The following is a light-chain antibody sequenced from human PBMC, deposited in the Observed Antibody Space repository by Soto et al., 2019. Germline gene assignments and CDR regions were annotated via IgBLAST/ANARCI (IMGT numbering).Light chain of an antibody. Sequence: QLVLTQSPSASASLGASVKLTCTLSSGHNSYAIAWHQQQPEKGPRYLLKVNSDGSHSTGDGIPDRFSDSSSGAERYLTISSLQSEDEADYYSQTWSTDIRVFGGGTQVTVL. CDR1: SGHNSYA. CDR3: QTWSTDIRV. J-gene: IGLJ3*02. CDR2: VNSDGSH. V-gene: IGLV4-69*01.